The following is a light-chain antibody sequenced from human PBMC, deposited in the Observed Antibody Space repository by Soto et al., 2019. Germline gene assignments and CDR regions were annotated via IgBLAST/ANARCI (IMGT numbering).Light chain of an antibody. J-gene: IGKJ4*01. CDR2: FGS. V-gene: IGKV2-28*01. Sequence: DIVMTQASVSLPVTPGEPASISCRSSQSLLHSNGYNYLAWYLQKPGQSPQLLIYFGSKRASGVPDRCSGNGSGTDFTLKISRVEAEDVGVYYCMHGLQTPPTFGGGTRVEIK. CDR3: MHGLQTPPT. CDR1: QSLLHSNGYNY.